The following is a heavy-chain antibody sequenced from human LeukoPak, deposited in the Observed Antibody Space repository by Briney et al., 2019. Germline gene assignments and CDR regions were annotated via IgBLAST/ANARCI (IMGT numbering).Heavy chain of an antibody. Sequence: GASVKVSCKAFGYTFTSNYMHWVRQAPGQGLEWMGIINPSGGSTSYAQKFQGRVTMTRDMSTSTVYMELSSLRSEDTAVYYCWRGITMVRGAIGREYFDYWGQGTLVTVSS. J-gene: IGHJ4*02. V-gene: IGHV1-46*01. CDR2: INPSGGST. D-gene: IGHD3-10*01. CDR1: GYTFTSNY. CDR3: WRGITMVRGAIGREYFDY.